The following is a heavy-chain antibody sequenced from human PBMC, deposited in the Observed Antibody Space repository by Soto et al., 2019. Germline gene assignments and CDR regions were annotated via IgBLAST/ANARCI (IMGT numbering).Heavy chain of an antibody. CDR1: GFTFSSYA. CDR3: AKEGGYYGSGSFNRPYYYYYYMDV. V-gene: IGHV3-23*01. J-gene: IGHJ6*03. Sequence: EVQLLESGGGLVQPGGSLRLSCAASGFTFSSYAMSWVRQAPGKGLEWASAISGSGGSTYYADSVKGRFTISRDNSKNTLHLQMNSLRAEDTAVYYCAKEGGYYGSGSFNRPYYYYYYMDVWGKGTTVTVSS. CDR2: ISGSGGST. D-gene: IGHD3-10*01.